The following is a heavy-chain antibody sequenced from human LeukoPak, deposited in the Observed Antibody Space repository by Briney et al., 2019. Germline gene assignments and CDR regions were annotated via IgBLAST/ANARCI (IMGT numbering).Heavy chain of an antibody. CDR2: ISSSGSTM. D-gene: IGHD5-18*01. V-gene: IGHV3-48*01. CDR1: GFTFSNYN. J-gene: IGHJ4*02. CDR3: ARVWDGYSGEDY. Sequence: GGSLRLSCAASGFTFSNYNMIWVRQAPGKGLESVSYISSSGSTMHYADFVRGRFTISRDNAKKSLYLQMNSLRAEDTAVYYCARVWDGYSGEDYWGQGTLVTVSS.